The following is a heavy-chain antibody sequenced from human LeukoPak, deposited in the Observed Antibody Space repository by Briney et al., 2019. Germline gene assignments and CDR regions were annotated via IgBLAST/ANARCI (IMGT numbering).Heavy chain of an antibody. V-gene: IGHV4-59*08. CDR2: IYYSEST. CDR3: ARHRAYSSSSPFDY. D-gene: IGHD6-6*01. J-gene: IGHJ4*02. Sequence: SETLSLTCTVSGGSVSSYYWTWIRQPPGKGLEWIGYIYYSESTNYNPSLRSRVTISVDTSKNQFSLKLSSVTAADTAVYYCARHRAYSSSSPFDYWGQGTLVTVSS. CDR1: GGSVSSYY.